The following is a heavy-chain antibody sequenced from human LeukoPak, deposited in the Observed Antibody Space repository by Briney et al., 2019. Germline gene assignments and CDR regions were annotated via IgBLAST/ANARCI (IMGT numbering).Heavy chain of an antibody. CDR3: ARDFHGSGSNDGFDM. D-gene: IGHD3-10*01. CDR2: ISAYNGNT. CDR1: GYTFTSYG. Sequence: ASVKVSCKASGYTFTSYGISWVRQAPGQGLEWMGWISAYNGNTNYAQKFQGRVTMTTDTSTSTAYMELRSLRSDDTAVYYCARDFHGSGSNDGFDMWGQGTMVTVSS. V-gene: IGHV1-18*01. J-gene: IGHJ3*02.